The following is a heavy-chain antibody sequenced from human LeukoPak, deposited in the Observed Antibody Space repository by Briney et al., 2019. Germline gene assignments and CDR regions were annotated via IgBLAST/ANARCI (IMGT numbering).Heavy chain of an antibody. J-gene: IGHJ4*02. CDR3: ARVFRASMVRGVIALDY. V-gene: IGHV1-8*02. CDR1: GYTFTSYG. D-gene: IGHD3-10*01. Sequence: ASVKVSCKASGYTFTSYGISWVRQATGQGLEWMGWMNPNSGNTGYAQKFQGRVTMTRNTSISTAYMELSSLRSEDTAVYYCARVFRASMVRGVIALDYWGQGTLVTVSS. CDR2: MNPNSGNT.